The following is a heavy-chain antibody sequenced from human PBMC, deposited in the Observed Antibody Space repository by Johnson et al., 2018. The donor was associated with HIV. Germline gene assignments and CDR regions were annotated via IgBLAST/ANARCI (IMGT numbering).Heavy chain of an antibody. D-gene: IGHD2-8*01. J-gene: IGHJ3*02. V-gene: IGHV3-7*01. CDR1: GFSFSNYW. Sequence: VQLVESGGGLVQPGGSLRLSCAASGFSFSNYWMSWVRQAPGKGLEWVANINVDGLERYYVDSVKGRFTISRDNVNNSVFLLLNSLRVEDTAVYFCARAHLIFPKNAFDIWGQGTMVSVSS. CDR3: ARAHLIFPKNAFDI. CDR2: INVDGLER.